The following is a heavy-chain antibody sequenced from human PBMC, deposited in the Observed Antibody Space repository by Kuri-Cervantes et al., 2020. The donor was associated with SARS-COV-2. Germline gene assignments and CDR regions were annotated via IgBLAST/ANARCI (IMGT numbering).Heavy chain of an antibody. CDR2: FDPEQREI. Sequence: ASVKVSCKASGYTFTSYDINWVRQAPGKGLEWMGGFDPEQREIIYAQKFQGRVSMTEDTSTDTAYMELSSLRSEDTAVYYCATEGYSIIIWAFAHWGQGTKVTVSS. CDR1: GYTFTSYD. D-gene: IGHD3-22*01. V-gene: IGHV1-24*01. J-gene: IGHJ3*01. CDR3: ATEGYSIIIWAFAH.